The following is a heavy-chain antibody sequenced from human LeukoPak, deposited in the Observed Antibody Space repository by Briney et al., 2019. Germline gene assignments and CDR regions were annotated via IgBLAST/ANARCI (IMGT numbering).Heavy chain of an antibody. J-gene: IGHJ6*03. V-gene: IGHV1-18*01. CDR2: ISAYNGNT. CDR1: GYTFTSYG. D-gene: IGHD2-15*01. Sequence: ASVKVSCKASGYTFTSYGISWVRQAPGQGLGWMGWISAYNGNTNYAQKLQGRVTMTTDTSTSTAYMELGSLRSDDTAVYYCARSHYCSGGSCYINYYYYYMDVWGKGTTVTVSS. CDR3: ARSHYCSGGSCYINYYYYYMDV.